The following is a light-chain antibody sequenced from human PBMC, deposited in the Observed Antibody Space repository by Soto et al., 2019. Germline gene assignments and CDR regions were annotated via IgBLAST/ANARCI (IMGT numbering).Light chain of an antibody. J-gene: IGLJ1*01. CDR1: SSVVGGYNY. Sequence: QSALTQPASVSGSPGQSITISCTGTSSVVGGYNYVSWYQQHPGKAPKLMIYDVSNRPSGVSNRFSGSKSGNTASLTISGLQAEDEADYYCSSYTSSSTPYVFGTGTKV. CDR3: SSYTSSSTPYV. V-gene: IGLV2-14*01. CDR2: DVS.